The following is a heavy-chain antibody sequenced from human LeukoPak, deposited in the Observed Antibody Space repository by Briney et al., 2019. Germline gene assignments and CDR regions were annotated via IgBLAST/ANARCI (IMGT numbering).Heavy chain of an antibody. D-gene: IGHD3-3*01. Sequence: GGSLRLSCAASGFSLSDHYMDWFRQAPGKGLEWVGRTRDKAHSYTTEYAASVKGRFTISRDNAKNSLYLQMNSLRAEDTAVYYCARAGDFLEPKEDYWGQGTLVTVSS. V-gene: IGHV3-72*01. CDR3: ARAGDFLEPKEDY. J-gene: IGHJ4*02. CDR2: TRDKAHSYTT. CDR1: GFSLSDHY.